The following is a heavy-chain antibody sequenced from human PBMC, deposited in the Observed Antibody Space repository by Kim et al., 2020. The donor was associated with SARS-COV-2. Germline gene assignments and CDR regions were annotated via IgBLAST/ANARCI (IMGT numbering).Heavy chain of an antibody. Sequence: ADSVKGRFTISRDNAKNSLYLQMNSLRAEDTAVYYCARVVVGSLGDAFDIWGQGTMVTVSS. J-gene: IGHJ3*02. D-gene: IGHD2-21*01. CDR3: ARVVVGSLGDAFDI. V-gene: IGHV3-21*01.